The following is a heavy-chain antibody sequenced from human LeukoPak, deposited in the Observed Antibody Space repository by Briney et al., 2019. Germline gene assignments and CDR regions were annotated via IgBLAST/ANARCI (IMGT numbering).Heavy chain of an antibody. V-gene: IGHV1-24*01. CDR1: GYTLTELS. Sequence: ASVKVSCKVSGYTLTELSMHWVRQAPGKGLEWMGGFDPEDGETIYAQKFQGRVTVTEDTSTDTAYMELSSLRSEDTAVYYCATDRRAGFDYWGQGTLVTVSS. CDR2: FDPEDGET. D-gene: IGHD6-13*01. CDR3: ATDRRAGFDY. J-gene: IGHJ4*02.